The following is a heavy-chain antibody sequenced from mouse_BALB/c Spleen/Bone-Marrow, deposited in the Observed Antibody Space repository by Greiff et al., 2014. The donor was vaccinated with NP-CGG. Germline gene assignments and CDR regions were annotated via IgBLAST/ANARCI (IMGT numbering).Heavy chain of an antibody. J-gene: IGHJ4*01. D-gene: IGHD1-1*01. Sequence: QVQLKHSGPGLVAPSQSLSITCTVSGFSFTSYGVHWVRQPPGKGLEWLGVIWAGGRTNYNSAIMSRLSISKDNSRSQVFLKMNSLQTDDTAMYYCARADYYGSSSYYYAMDYWGQGTSVTVSS. V-gene: IGHV2-9*02. CDR1: GFSFTSYG. CDR3: ARADYYGSSSYYYAMDY. CDR2: IWAGGRT.